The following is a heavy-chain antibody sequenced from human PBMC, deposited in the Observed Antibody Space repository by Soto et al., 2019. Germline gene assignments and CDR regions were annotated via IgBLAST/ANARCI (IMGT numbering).Heavy chain of an antibody. Sequence: QVHLVESGGGVVQPGRTLRLSCVASGFIFRSFALHWVRQAPGKGLEWVAVTSFDGSSKFYADSVRGRFTISKDDSTYTVYLDMNSLTPEDSAVYFCARDGASRPEANIKYGLDFWGQGTTVLVSS. CDR3: ARDGASRPEANIKYGLDF. J-gene: IGHJ6*02. V-gene: IGHV3-30*04. CDR1: GFIFRSFA. D-gene: IGHD3-16*01. CDR2: TSFDGSSK.